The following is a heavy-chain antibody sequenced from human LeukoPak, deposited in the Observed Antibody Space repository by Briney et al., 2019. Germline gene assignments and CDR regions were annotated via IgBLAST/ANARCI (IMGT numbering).Heavy chain of an antibody. V-gene: IGHV3-53*01. Sequence: GGSLRLSCTASGFTVSSNYMSWVRQAPGKGLEWVSVIYSDGSAYYADSVKGRFTISRDNSKNTLYLQMNSLRAEDTAVYYCARVDTSSWYEFAYWGQGTLVTVSS. CDR2: IYSDGSA. D-gene: IGHD6-13*01. J-gene: IGHJ4*02. CDR1: GFTVSSNY. CDR3: ARVDTSSWYEFAY.